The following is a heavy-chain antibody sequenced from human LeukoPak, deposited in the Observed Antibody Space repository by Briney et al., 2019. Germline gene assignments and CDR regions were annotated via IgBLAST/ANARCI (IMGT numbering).Heavy chain of an antibody. CDR3: AREMVAGTFDT. CDR2: IGGSDSIV. CDR1: EFIVNDYY. V-gene: IGHV3-11*01. D-gene: IGHD6-19*01. Sequence: GGSLRLSCVVSEFIVNDYYMSWIRQAPGKGLEWVADIGGSDSIVAYAASVRGRFSISRDFAKNSLYLEMNSLRAEDTAVYYCAREMVAGTFDTWGQGALVTVSS. J-gene: IGHJ4*02.